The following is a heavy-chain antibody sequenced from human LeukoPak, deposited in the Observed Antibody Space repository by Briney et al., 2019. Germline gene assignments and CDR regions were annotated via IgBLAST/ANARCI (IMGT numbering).Heavy chain of an antibody. CDR1: GGSISSGGYY. V-gene: IGHV4-31*11. CDR2: IYYSGST. Sequence: SGTLSLTCAVSGGSISSGGYYWSWIRQHPGKGLEWIGYIYYSGSTNYNPSLKSRVTISVDTSKNQFSLKLSSVTAADTAVYYCARHTMFRWDYVWGSSLGPFDYWGQGTLVTVSS. CDR3: ARHTMFRWDYVWGSSLGPFDY. J-gene: IGHJ4*02. D-gene: IGHD3-16*01.